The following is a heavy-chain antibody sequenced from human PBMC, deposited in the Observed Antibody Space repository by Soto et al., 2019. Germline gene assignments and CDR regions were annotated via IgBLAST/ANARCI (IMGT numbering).Heavy chain of an antibody. CDR2: ISYDGSNK. CDR1: GFTFSSYG. D-gene: IGHD3-22*01. CDR3: AKDFYYDSSGYYFYYYYGMDV. Sequence: PGGSLRLSCAASGFTFSSYGMHWVRQAPGKGLEWVAVISYDGSNKYYADSVKGRFTISRDNSKNTLYLQMNSLRAEDTAVYYCAKDFYYDSSGYYFYYYYGMDVWGQGTTVTVSS. V-gene: IGHV3-30*18. J-gene: IGHJ6*02.